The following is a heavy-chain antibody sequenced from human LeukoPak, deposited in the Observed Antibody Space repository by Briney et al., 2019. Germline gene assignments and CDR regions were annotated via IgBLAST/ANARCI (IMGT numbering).Heavy chain of an antibody. CDR3: AKEWELLRAFDI. Sequence: GGSLRLSCAASGFTFDDYAMHWVRQAPGKGLEWVSGISWNSGSIGYADSVKGRFTISRDNAKNSLYLQMNSLRAEDTALYYCAKEWELLRAFDIWGQGTMVTVSS. CDR1: GFTFDDYA. CDR2: ISWNSGSI. D-gene: IGHD1-26*01. V-gene: IGHV3-9*01. J-gene: IGHJ3*02.